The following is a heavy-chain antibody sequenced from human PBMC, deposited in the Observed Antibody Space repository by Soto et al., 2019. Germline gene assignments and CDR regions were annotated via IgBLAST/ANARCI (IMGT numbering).Heavy chain of an antibody. CDR2: INHSGST. V-gene: IGHV4-34*01. D-gene: IGHD2-15*01. CDR3: ARARLLPHNNWFDP. CDR1: GGSFSGYY. J-gene: IGHJ5*02. Sequence: QVQLQQWGAGLLKPSETLSLTCAVYGGSFSGYYWSWIRQPPGKGLEWIGEINHSGSTNYNPSRKSRVTISVATSKNQFSLKLSSVTAAYTAVDYCARARLLPHNNWFDPWGQGTLVTVSS.